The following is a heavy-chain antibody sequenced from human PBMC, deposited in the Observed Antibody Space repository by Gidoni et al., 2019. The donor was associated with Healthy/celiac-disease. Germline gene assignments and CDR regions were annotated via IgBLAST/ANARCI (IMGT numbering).Heavy chain of an antibody. Sequence: QVQLVQSGAEVKQPGSSVKVSCKASGGTFSSYAISWVRQAPGQGLEWMGGIIPIFGTANYAQKFQGRVTITADESTSTAYMELSSLRSEDTAVYYCASLNSSNESDYYYYGMDVWGQGTTVTVSS. D-gene: IGHD3-9*01. V-gene: IGHV1-69*01. CDR2: IIPIFGTA. CDR3: ASLNSSNESDYYYYGMDV. J-gene: IGHJ6*02. CDR1: GGTFSSYA.